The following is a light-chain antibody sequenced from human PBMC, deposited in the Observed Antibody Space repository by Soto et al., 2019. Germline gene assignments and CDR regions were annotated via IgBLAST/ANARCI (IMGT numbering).Light chain of an antibody. Sequence: QAVLTQPASVSGSPGQSITISCTGTSSDIGGYNYVSWYQQRPGKAPKLMIYEVSNRPSGVSNRFSGSKSGNTASLTISGLQAEDEADYYCSSFRSTTTLFGGGTKLTVL. V-gene: IGLV2-14*01. CDR1: SSDIGGYNY. J-gene: IGLJ2*01. CDR2: EVS. CDR3: SSFRSTTTL.